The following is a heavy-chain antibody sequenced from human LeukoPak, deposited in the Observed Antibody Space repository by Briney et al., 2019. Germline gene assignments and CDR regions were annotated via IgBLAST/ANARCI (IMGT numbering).Heavy chain of an antibody. J-gene: IGHJ3*02. Sequence: GGSPRLSCAASGFTFSSYEVNWVRQAPGKGLEWVSYISSSGSTIYYADSVKGRFTISRDNAKNSLYPQMNSLRAEDTAVYYCARDNVASLPDFDAFDIWGQGTMVTVSS. D-gene: IGHD2-8*01. CDR1: GFTFSSYE. CDR3: ARDNVASLPDFDAFDI. CDR2: ISSSGSTI. V-gene: IGHV3-48*03.